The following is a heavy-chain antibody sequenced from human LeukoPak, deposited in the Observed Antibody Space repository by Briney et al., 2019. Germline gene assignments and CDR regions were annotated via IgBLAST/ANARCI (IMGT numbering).Heavy chain of an antibody. CDR2: IGTAGDT. V-gene: IGHV3-13*01. CDR1: GFTFSNYW. D-gene: IGHD6-13*01. CDR3: ARGVVAAGTGAFDI. J-gene: IGHJ3*02. Sequence: GGSLRLSCAASGFTFSNYWMHWVRQAPGKGLVWVSAIGTAGDTYYPGSVKGRFTISRENAKNSLYLQMNSLRAGDTAVYYCARGVVAAGTGAFDIWGQGTMVTVSS.